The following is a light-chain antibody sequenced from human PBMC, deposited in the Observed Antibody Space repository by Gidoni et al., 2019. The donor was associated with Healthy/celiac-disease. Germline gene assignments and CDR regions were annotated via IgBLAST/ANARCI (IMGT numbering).Light chain of an antibody. CDR1: SSDVGGYNY. Sequence: QSALTQPPSASGSPAQSVTISCTGTSSDVGGYNYVSWYQQHPGKAPKLMIYEVSKRPSGVPDRFSGSKSGNTASLTVSGLQAEDEADYYCSSYAGSNTRGVFGGGTKLTVL. J-gene: IGLJ2*01. CDR3: SSYAGSNTRGV. CDR2: EVS. V-gene: IGLV2-8*01.